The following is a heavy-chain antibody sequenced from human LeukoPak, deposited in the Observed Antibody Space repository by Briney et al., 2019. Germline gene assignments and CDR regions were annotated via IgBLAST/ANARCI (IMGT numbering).Heavy chain of an antibody. CDR1: GGSISSSSYY. CDR2: INHSGST. CDR3: ARGHIVRITMVRGVKNWFDP. J-gene: IGHJ5*02. Sequence: PSETLSLTCTVSGGSISSSSYYWGWIRQPPGKGLEWIGEINHSGSTNYNPSLKSRVTISVDTSKNQFSLKLSSVTAADTAVYYCARGHIVRITMVRGVKNWFDPWGQGTLVTVSS. D-gene: IGHD3-10*01. V-gene: IGHV4-39*07.